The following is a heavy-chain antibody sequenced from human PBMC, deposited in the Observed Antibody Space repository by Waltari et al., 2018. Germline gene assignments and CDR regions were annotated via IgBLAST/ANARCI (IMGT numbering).Heavy chain of an antibody. CDR3: ARDGMATRGFDY. CDR2: IYYSGRT. J-gene: IGHJ4*02. Sequence: QLQLQESGPGLVKPSETPSLTCTVPGGSISSSSYYWGWIRQPPGKGMEWIGSIYYSGRTYYNPALKSRVTISVDTSKNQFSLKLSSVTAADTAVYYCARDGMATRGFDYWGQGTLVTVSS. V-gene: IGHV4-39*02. D-gene: IGHD5-12*01. CDR1: GGSISSSSYY.